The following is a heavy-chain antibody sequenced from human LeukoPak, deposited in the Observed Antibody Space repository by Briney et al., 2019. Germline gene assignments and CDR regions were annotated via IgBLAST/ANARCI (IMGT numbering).Heavy chain of an antibody. CDR2: IYYSGST. Sequence: PSETLSLTCTVSGGSISSSSYYWGWIRQPPGKGLEWIGSIYYSGSTYYNPSLKSRVTISVDTSKSQFSLKLSSVTAADTAVYYGARQGVAVAGTDYWGQGTLVTVSS. CDR3: ARQGVAVAGTDY. V-gene: IGHV4-39*01. J-gene: IGHJ4*02. CDR1: GGSISSSSYY. D-gene: IGHD6-19*01.